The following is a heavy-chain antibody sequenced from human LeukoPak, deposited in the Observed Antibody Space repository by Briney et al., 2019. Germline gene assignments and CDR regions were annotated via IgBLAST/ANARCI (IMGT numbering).Heavy chain of an antibody. J-gene: IGHJ4*02. CDR3: AKLPEEHLNLDY. D-gene: IGHD1-14*01. V-gene: IGHV3-23*01. CDR2: LSGSGGSI. CDR1: GFTFSSCA. Sequence: GGSLRLSCAASGFTFSSCAMSWVRQAPGKGLDWVSFLSGSGGSIYYGDSLKGRFSISRDNSKNMLYLQMNSLRVEDTAVYYCAKLPEEHLNLDYWGQGTLVTVSP.